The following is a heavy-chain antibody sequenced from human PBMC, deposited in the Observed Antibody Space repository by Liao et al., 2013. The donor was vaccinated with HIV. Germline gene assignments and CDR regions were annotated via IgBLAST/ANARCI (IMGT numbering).Heavy chain of an antibody. CDR2: IHSSGST. CDR3: ARSPAPLPLTDDSLVYYYMD. Sequence: QVQLQESGPGLVKPSETLSLTCTVSGGSISNYYWSWIRQSAGKGLEWIGRIHSSGSTNYNPSLKSRVTMSIDTSKKQFSLKMTSVTAADTAVYFCARSPAPLPLTDDSLVYYYMD. V-gene: IGHV4-4*07. CDR1: GGSISNYY. D-gene: IGHD3-22*01. J-gene: IGHJ6*03.